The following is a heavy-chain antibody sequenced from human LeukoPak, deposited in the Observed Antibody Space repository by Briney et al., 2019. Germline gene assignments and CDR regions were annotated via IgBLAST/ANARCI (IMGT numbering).Heavy chain of an antibody. CDR2: IPYDGSNK. D-gene: IGHD5/OR15-5a*01. CDR3: ARVSQTQTYYYYGMDV. V-gene: IGHV3-30*04. Sequence: PGGSLRLSCAASGFTFSTYAMSWVRQAPGKGLEWVAVIPYDGSNKYYADSVKGRFTISRDNSKNTLYLQMNSLRAEDTAVYYCARVSQTQTYYYYGMDVWGQGTTVTVSS. CDR1: GFTFSTYA. J-gene: IGHJ6*02.